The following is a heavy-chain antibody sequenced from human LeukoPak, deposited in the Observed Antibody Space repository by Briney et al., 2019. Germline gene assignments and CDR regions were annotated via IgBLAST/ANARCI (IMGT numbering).Heavy chain of an antibody. D-gene: IGHD6-19*01. Sequence: EASVKVSCKVSGYTLTELSMHWVRQAPGKGLEWMGGFDPEDGETIYAHKFQGRVTMTEDTSTDTAYMELSNLRFEDTAVYYCARDGVAGRQDAFENWGQGTMVTVSS. CDR2: FDPEDGET. CDR1: GYTLTELS. V-gene: IGHV1-24*01. CDR3: ARDGVAGRQDAFEN. J-gene: IGHJ3*02.